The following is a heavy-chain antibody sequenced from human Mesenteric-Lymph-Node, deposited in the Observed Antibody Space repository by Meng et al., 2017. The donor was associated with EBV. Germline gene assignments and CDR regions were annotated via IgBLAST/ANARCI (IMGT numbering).Heavy chain of an antibody. D-gene: IGHD3-16*01. CDR3: ARILGYYFDY. CDR1: GFTFSAYA. J-gene: IGHJ4*02. V-gene: IGHV3-30-3*01. CDR2: ISYDGSNI. Sequence: QVQLVGSGGGVVQPGRSLRLSCAASGFTFSAYAMHWVRQAPGKGLEWVAVISYDGSNIYYADSVKGRFTISRDNSKNTLYLQMNSLGTEDTAVYYCARILGYYFDYWGQGTLVTVSS.